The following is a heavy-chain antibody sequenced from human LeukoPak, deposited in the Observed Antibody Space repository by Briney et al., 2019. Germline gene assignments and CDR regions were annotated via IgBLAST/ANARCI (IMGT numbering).Heavy chain of an antibody. Sequence: GGSLRLSCAASGFTFSAYTMNWVRQAPGKGLEWVSYISTNSRTISYADSVKGRFTISRDNSKNTLYLQMNSLRAEDTAVYYCAKDLYEVVMDPTFDPWGQGTLVTVSS. V-gene: IGHV3-48*01. CDR1: GFTFSAYT. CDR3: AKDLYEVVMDPTFDP. D-gene: IGHD3-22*01. CDR2: ISTNSRTI. J-gene: IGHJ5*02.